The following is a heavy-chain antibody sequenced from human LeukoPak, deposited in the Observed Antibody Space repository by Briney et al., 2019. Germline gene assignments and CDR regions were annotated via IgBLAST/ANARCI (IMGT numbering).Heavy chain of an antibody. CDR1: GFSLNDYG. CDR3: AKGRSKFCSSTSCSIDD. V-gene: IGHV3-30*02. J-gene: IGHJ4*01. Sequence: GGSLRLSCATSGFSLNDYGMHWVRQAPGKGLEWVSFIRYDSNNKYYADSVKGRFTISRDNSKNTLDLQMNSLRAEDTAVYYCAKGRSKFCSSTSCSIDDWGHGTLVTVSS. D-gene: IGHD2-2*01. CDR2: IRYDSNNK.